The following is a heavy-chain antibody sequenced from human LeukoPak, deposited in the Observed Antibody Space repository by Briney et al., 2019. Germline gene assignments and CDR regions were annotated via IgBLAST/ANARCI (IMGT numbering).Heavy chain of an antibody. D-gene: IGHD3-16*01. J-gene: IGHJ4*02. CDR2: IIPIFGTA. CDR3: ARDNDSRGPPHFDY. CDR1: GGTFSSYA. V-gene: IGHV1-69*06. Sequence: SVKVSCKASGGTFSSYAISWVGQAPAQGLEWMGGIIPIFGTANYAQKFRGRVTITADKSTRTAYMELSSLRSEDTAVYYCARDNDSRGPPHFDYWGQGTLVTVSS.